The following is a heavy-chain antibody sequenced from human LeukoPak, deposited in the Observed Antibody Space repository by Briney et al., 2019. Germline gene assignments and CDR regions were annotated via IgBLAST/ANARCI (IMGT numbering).Heavy chain of an antibody. CDR3: ISCISRDDLKA. V-gene: IGHV3-49*04. Sequence: GGSLRLSCTASGFIFADYSMSWVRQAPGKGLEWVGYGYGATREYAAAEKGRFIISRDDSKRIAYLQMNSLKTEDTAVYYCISCISRDDLKAWGQGTMVTVSS. CDR2: GYGATR. CDR1: GFIFADYS. D-gene: IGHD1-1*01. J-gene: IGHJ3*01.